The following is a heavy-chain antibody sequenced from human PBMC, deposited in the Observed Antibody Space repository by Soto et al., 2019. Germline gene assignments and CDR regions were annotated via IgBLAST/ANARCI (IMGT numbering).Heavy chain of an antibody. Sequence: PGESLKISCKGSGYSFTSYWISWVRQMPGKGLEWMGRIDPSDSYTNYSPSFQGHVTISADKSISTAYLQWSSLKASDTAMYYCARHRYSSSWYEGDYYGMDVWGQGTTVTVSS. CDR3: ARHRYSSSWYEGDYYGMDV. CDR1: GYSFTSYW. CDR2: IDPSDSYT. J-gene: IGHJ6*02. V-gene: IGHV5-10-1*01. D-gene: IGHD6-13*01.